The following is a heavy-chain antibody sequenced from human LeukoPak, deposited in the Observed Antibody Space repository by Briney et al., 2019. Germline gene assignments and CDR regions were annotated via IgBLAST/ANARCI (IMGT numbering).Heavy chain of an antibody. D-gene: IGHD6-6*01. Sequence: ASVRVSCRASGYTFTRYGITWVRQAPGQGLEWMGWISAYNDNTKYAQKVQGRVTMTTDTSTSTAYMELRSLRSDDTAVYYCARGIAARPFDYWGQGTLVTVSS. CDR2: ISAYNDNT. CDR3: ARGIAARPFDY. CDR1: GYTFTRYG. V-gene: IGHV1-18*01. J-gene: IGHJ4*02.